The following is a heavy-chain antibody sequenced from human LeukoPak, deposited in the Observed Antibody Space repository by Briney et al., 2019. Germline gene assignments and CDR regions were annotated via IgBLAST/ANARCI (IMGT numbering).Heavy chain of an antibody. CDR1: GGSISSYY. CDR2: IYYSGST. Sequence: SETLSLTCTVSGGSISSYYWSWIRQPPGKGLEWIGYIYYSGSTNYNPSLKSRVTISVDTSKNQFSLNLSSVTAADTAVYYCARADTIFGVVNWFDPWGQGTLVTVSS. J-gene: IGHJ5*02. CDR3: ARADTIFGVVNWFDP. D-gene: IGHD3-3*01. V-gene: IGHV4-59*01.